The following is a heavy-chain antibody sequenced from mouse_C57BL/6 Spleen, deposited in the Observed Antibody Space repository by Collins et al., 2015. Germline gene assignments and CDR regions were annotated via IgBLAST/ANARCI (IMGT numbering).Heavy chain of an antibody. D-gene: IGHD1-1*01. CDR2: IHPNSGST. Sequence: QVRLQQPGAELVKPGASVKLSCKASGYTFTSYWMHWVKQRPGQGLEWIGMIHPNSGSTNYNEKFKSKATLTVDKSSSTAYMQLSSLTSEDSAVYYCAREAYYYEFAYWGQGTLVTVSA. CDR1: GYTFTSYW. V-gene: IGHV1-64*01. J-gene: IGHJ3*01. CDR3: AREAYYYEFAY.